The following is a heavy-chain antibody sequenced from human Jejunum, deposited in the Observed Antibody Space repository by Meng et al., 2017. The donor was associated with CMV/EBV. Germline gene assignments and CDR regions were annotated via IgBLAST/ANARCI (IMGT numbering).Heavy chain of an antibody. Sequence: QAQLQQPGPGLVKPSQNLPLTCAISGDRVSSIGAIWNWIGQSPSRGLEWLGKTYYRSKWYNDYAPTVKSRISINPDTSKNQFSLQLNSVTPEDTAVYYCARENGYEWYFDVWGRGTLVTVSS. D-gene: IGHD6-13*01. CDR2: TYYRSKWYN. CDR1: GDRVSSIGAI. CDR3: ARENGYEWYFDV. V-gene: IGHV6-1*01. J-gene: IGHJ2*01.